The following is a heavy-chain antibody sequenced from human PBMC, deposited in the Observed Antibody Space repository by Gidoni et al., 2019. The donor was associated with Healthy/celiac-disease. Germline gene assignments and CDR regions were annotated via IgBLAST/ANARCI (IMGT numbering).Heavy chain of an antibody. V-gene: IGHV3-53*01. CDR2: ISSGGST. J-gene: IGHJ6*03. CDR3: ARDRIVVVPAAIPSYYYYYMDV. CDR1: GFTVSSKD. Sequence: EVQLVESGGGVIQPGGSLRLSWAASGFTVSSKDRSWGRQAPGKWLEWVSVISSGGSTYSADSVQGRFTLSRDNSKNTLYLQLNSLRAEDTAVYYCARDRIVVVPAAIPSYYYYYMDVWGKGTTVTVSS. D-gene: IGHD2-2*01.